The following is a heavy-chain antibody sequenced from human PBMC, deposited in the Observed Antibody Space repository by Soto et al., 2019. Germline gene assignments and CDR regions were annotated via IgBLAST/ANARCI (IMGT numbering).Heavy chain of an antibody. Sequence: DVQLVESGGGLVQPGGSLTLSCAASGFTFGSYSMNWVRQAPGKGLERVSYISSTSSAIWYADSLKGRFIISRDNAENSLYLQMHSLRAEDTAVYFCARGWGCSSGSCYFTSWGQGTLVTVSS. J-gene: IGHJ5*02. V-gene: IGHV3-48*04. CDR2: ISSTSSAI. D-gene: IGHD2-15*01. CDR1: GFTFGSYS. CDR3: ARGWGCSSGSCYFTS.